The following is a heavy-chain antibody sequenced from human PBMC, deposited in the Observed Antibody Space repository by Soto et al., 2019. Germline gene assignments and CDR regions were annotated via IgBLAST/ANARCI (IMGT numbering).Heavy chain of an antibody. D-gene: IGHD4-17*01. Sequence: QVQLVESGGGVVQPGRSLRLSCAASGFTFSSYAMHWVRQAPGKGLEWVAVISYDGSNKYYADSVKGRFTISRDNSKNXLXLXXNSLRAEDTAVYYCARDSTTVTTYVFYYYYYGMDVWGQGTTVTVSS. V-gene: IGHV3-30-3*01. J-gene: IGHJ6*02. CDR1: GFTFSSYA. CDR3: ARDSTTVTTYVFYYYYYGMDV. CDR2: ISYDGSNK.